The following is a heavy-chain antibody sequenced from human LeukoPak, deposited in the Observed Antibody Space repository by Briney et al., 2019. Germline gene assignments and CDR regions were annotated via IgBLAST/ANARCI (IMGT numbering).Heavy chain of an antibody. CDR1: GGSTSSSSHY. CDR3: ARHGYYYDSSGYYYGYAFYM. CDR2: IYYSGST. V-gene: IGHV4-39*01. Sequence: SETLSLTYTVAGGSTSSSSHYWGWIRHPPGKGLEWIGSIYYSGSTYYNPSLKSRVTISVDTSKSQFSLKLISVTAADAAVYYCARHGYYYDSSGYYYGYAFYMWGKGTTVHVSS. D-gene: IGHD3-22*01. J-gene: IGHJ3*02.